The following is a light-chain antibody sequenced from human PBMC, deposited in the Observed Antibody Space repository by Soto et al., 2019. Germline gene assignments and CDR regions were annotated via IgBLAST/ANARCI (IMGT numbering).Light chain of an antibody. CDR1: QSVSIK. Sequence: EIVMTQSPATPSVSPGQRATLSCRSSQSVSIKLAWYQQNPGQAPRLLIYDTSAGATGIPARFSGSGSGTEFTLTISSLQSEDFAVYYCRQYNNWPPITFCQGHDWRL. CDR2: DTS. CDR3: RQYNNWPPIT. V-gene: IGKV3-15*01. J-gene: IGKJ5*01.